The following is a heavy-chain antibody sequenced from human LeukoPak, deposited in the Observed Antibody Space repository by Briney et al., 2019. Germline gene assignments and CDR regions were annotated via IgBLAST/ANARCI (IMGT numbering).Heavy chain of an antibody. J-gene: IGHJ6*03. V-gene: IGHV1-69*06. CDR3: ARGGSSGWNYYYMDV. Sequence: ASVQVSCKASGGTFSSYAISWVRQAPGQGLEWMGGIIPIFGTANYAQKFQGRVTITADKSTSTAYMELSSLRSEDTAVYYCARGGSSGWNYYYMDVWGKGTTVTVSS. CDR2: IIPIFGTA. D-gene: IGHD6-19*01. CDR1: GGTFSSYA.